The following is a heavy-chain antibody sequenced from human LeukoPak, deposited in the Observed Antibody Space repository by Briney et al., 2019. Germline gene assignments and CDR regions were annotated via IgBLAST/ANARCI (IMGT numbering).Heavy chain of an antibody. D-gene: IGHD5-18*01. V-gene: IGHV4-4*07. CDR1: GGSISSYY. J-gene: IGHJ4*02. CDR3: AYSYGSGDRGYYFDY. Sequence: SETLSLTCTVSGGSISSYYWSWIRQPAGKGLEWIGRIYTSGSTNYNPSLKSRVTISVDTSKNQFSLKLSSVTAADTAVYYCAYSYGSGDRGYYFDYWGQGTLVTVSS. CDR2: IYTSGST.